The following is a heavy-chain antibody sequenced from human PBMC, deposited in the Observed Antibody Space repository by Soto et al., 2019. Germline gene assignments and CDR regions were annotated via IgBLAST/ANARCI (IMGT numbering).Heavy chain of an antibody. J-gene: IGHJ4*02. CDR3: AKDGASAGTFDY. CDR2: ISSDGSTK. V-gene: IGHV3-30*18. CDR1: GFTFSTYA. D-gene: IGHD6-13*01. Sequence: QVQLVESGGGVVHPGRSLRLSCAASGFTFSTYAMQWVRQAPGKGLEWVAVISSDGSTKFYADSVKGRFTVSRDNSKSTLYLQMSSLRAEDTAVYFGAKDGASAGTFDYWGQGTLVTVSS.